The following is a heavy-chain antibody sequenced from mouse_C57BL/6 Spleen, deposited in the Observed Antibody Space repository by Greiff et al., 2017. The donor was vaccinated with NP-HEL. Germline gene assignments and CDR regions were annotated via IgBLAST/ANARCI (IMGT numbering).Heavy chain of an antibody. CDR3: ARLGFATVVNFDY. V-gene: IGHV1-80*01. Sequence: VQLQQSGAELVKPGASVKISCKASGYAFSSYWMNWVKQRPGKGLEWIGQIYPGDGDTNYNGKFKGKATLTADKSSSTAYMQLSSLTSEDSAVYFCARLGFATVVNFDYWGQGTTLTVSS. CDR2: IYPGDGDT. D-gene: IGHD1-1*01. J-gene: IGHJ2*01. CDR1: GYAFSSYW.